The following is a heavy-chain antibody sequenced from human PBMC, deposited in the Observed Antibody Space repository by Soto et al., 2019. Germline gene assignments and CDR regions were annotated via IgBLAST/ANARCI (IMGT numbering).Heavy chain of an antibody. CDR2: IYSGGST. J-gene: IGHJ2*01. CDR3: VRGVTGPSWDFDL. CDR1: GFTVSNND. D-gene: IGHD2-21*02. V-gene: IGHV3-66*01. Sequence: EVQLVESGGGLVQPGGSLRLSCTASGFTVSNNDMTWVRQAPGKGLEWVSLIYSGGSTYYADSVKGRFTISRDNPKNSLYLQLNSLRAEDTALYYCVRGVTGPSWDFDLWGRGTLVTVSS.